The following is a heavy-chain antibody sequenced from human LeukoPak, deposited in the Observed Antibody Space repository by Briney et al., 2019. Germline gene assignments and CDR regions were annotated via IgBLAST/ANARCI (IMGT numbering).Heavy chain of an antibody. Sequence: SETLSLTCAVYGGSFSGYYWSWIRQPPGKGLEWIGEINHSGSTNYNPSLKSRVTISVDTSKNQFSLKLSSVTAADTAVYYCAREELETSDFDYWGQGTLVTVSS. CDR2: INHSGST. V-gene: IGHV4-34*01. CDR3: AREELETSDFDY. D-gene: IGHD3-3*02. J-gene: IGHJ4*02. CDR1: GGSFSGYY.